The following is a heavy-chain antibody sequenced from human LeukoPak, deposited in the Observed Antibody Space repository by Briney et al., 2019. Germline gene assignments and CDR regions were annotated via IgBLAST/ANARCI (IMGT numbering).Heavy chain of an antibody. V-gene: IGHV3-48*02. Sequence: GGSLRLSCAASGFSFSDYDMNWVRQAPGRGLEWISYISSGSSSTVYYADSVKGRFTISRDNAKNSLYLQMNSLRDDDTAVYYCARRFDHWGQGTLVTVFS. J-gene: IGHJ4*02. CDR1: GFSFSDYD. CDR2: ISSGSSSTV. CDR3: ARRFDH.